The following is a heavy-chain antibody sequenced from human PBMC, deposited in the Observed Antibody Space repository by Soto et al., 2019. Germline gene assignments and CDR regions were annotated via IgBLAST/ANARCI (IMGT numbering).Heavy chain of an antibody. CDR3: ARAPSSNYDSSGPTHFDY. V-gene: IGHV4-31*03. CDR2: IYYSGST. CDR1: VGSISSGGYY. Sequence: TLSLTCTVSVGSISSGGYYWSWILQHPGKGLEWIGYIYYSGSTYYNPSLKSRVTISVDTSKNQFSLKLSSVTAADTAVYYCARAPSSNYDSSGPTHFDYWGQGTLVTVSS. D-gene: IGHD3-22*01. J-gene: IGHJ4*02.